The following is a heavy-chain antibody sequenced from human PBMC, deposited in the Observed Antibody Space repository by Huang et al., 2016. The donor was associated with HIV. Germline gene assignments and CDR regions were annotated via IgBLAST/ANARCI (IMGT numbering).Heavy chain of an antibody. CDR1: GGSIRSDKYY. CDR2: IYYSGST. D-gene: IGHD3-10*01. J-gene: IGHJ4*02. V-gene: IGHV4-39*01. Sequence: QLQLQESGPGLVKPSETLSLTCTVSGGSIRSDKYYWGWIRQPPGQGLEWIGSIYYSGSTDYNPALKSRVTIPGDTSKNQFSLKMRSVTAADTAVYYCARLPGSITMIRGVITDPYWGQGTLVTVSS. CDR3: ARLPGSITMIRGVITDPY.